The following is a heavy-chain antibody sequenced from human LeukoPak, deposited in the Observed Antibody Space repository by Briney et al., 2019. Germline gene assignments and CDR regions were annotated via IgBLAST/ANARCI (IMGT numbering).Heavy chain of an antibody. CDR1: GGSISSGSYC. CDR3: ARSGHYYDSSGYYSYYFDY. D-gene: IGHD3-22*01. Sequence: SETLSLTCTVSGGSISSGSYCWSWIRQPAGKGLEWIGRIYTSGSTNYNPSLKSRVTISVDTSKNQFSLKLSSVTAADTAVYYCARSGHYYDSSGYYSYYFDYWGQGTLVTVSS. J-gene: IGHJ4*02. V-gene: IGHV4-61*02. CDR2: IYTSGST.